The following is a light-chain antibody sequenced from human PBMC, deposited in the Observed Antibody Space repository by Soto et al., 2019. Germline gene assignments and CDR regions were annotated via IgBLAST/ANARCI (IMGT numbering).Light chain of an antibody. CDR1: QRVSSSY. Sequence: EIVLTQSPGTLSLSPGERATLSCRASQRVSSSYLAWYQQKPGQAPRLLIYGASSRATGIPDRFSGSGSGTDFTLTISRLVLEDVAVYYCQQYGSSPPVTFGGGTKVEIK. CDR3: QQYGSSPPVT. V-gene: IGKV3-20*01. J-gene: IGKJ4*01. CDR2: GAS.